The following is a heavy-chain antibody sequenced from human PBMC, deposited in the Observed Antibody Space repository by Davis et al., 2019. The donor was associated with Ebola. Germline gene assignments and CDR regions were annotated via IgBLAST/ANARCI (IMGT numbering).Heavy chain of an antibody. CDR2: ISWDSGSI. D-gene: IGHD3-3*02. J-gene: IGHJ3*02. CDR1: GFSFDDYA. V-gene: IGHV3-9*01. Sequence: SLKISCVASGFSFDDYAMHWVRQTPGKGLEWVSGISWDSGSIGYADSVKGRFTISRDNAKNTLYLQMNSLRAEDTAVYYCAIFGVVSHDAFDIWGQGTMVTVSS. CDR3: AIFGVVSHDAFDI.